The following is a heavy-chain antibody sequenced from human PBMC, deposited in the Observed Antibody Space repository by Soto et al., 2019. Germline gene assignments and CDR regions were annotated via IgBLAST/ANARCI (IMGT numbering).Heavy chain of an antibody. Sequence: QVQLVESGGGVVQPGKSLRLSCAASGFIFSDFGMHWVRQIPGRGLEWVADISDDGTETRYSNSVKGRFTISRDNKKNTLYLQVSSLSVEDTAVYYCPSQSAGWEHHYFVFWGQGTLVTVSS. V-gene: IGHV3-30*03. CDR3: PSQSAGWEHHYFVF. CDR2: ISDDGTET. D-gene: IGHD1-26*01. CDR1: GFIFSDFG. J-gene: IGHJ4*02.